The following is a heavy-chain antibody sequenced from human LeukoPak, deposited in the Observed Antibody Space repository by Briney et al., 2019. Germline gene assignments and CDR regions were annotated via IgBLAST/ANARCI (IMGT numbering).Heavy chain of an antibody. CDR2: INHSGST. J-gene: IGHJ3*02. D-gene: IGHD3-3*01. CDR3: ARVTTIFGVVIFRSAFDI. CDR1: GGSFSGYY. Sequence: SETLSLTCAVYGGSFSGYYWSWIRQPPGKELEWIGEINHSGSTNYNPSLKSQVTISVDTSKNQFSLKLSSVTAADTAVYYCARVTTIFGVVIFRSAFDIWGQGTMVTVSS. V-gene: IGHV4-34*01.